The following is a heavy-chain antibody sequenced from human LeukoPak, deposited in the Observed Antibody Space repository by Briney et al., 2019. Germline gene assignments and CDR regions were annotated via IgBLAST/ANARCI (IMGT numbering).Heavy chain of an antibody. CDR3: ARRVATNPKYYFDY. J-gene: IGHJ4*02. V-gene: IGHV4-59*08. D-gene: IGHD5-24*01. CDR1: GGSINSYY. Sequence: SETLSLTCTVSGGSINSYYWSWIRQPPGKGLEWIGYIYYSGSTNCDPSLKSRVTISVDTSKNQFSLKLSSVTAADTAVYYCARRVATNPKYYFDYWGQGTLVTVSS. CDR2: IYYSGST.